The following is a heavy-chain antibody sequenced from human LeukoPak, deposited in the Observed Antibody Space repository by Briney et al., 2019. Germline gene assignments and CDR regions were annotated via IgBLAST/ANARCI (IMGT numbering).Heavy chain of an antibody. CDR3: AREVTD. V-gene: IGHV3-30*02. J-gene: IGHJ4*02. Sequence: GGSLRLSCAPSGFTFSSYGMHWVRQAPGKGLEWVAFIRYDGSDKYYADSVKGRFTISRDNSKDTLYLQMNSLRAEDTAVYWCAREVTDWGQGTLVTVSS. CDR1: GFTFSSYG. CDR2: IRYDGSDK. D-gene: IGHD2-21*02.